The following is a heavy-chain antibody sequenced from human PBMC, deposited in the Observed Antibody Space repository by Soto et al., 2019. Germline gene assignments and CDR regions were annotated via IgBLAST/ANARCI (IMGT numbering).Heavy chain of an antibody. V-gene: IGHV4-30-4*01. CDR3: ARVHDSSGYYWFDP. D-gene: IGHD3-22*01. CDR2: IYYSGST. Sequence: SETLSLTCTVSGGSISSGDYYWSWIRQPPGKGLEWIGYIYYSGSTYYNPSLKNRVTISVDTSKNQFSLKLSSVTAADTAVYYCARVHDSSGYYWFDPWGQGTLVTVSS. J-gene: IGHJ5*02. CDR1: GGSISSGDYY.